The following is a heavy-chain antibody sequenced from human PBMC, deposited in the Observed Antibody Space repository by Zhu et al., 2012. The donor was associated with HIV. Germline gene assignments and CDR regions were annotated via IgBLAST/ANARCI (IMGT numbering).Heavy chain of an antibody. Sequence: QVQLQESGPGLVKPSGTLSLTCAVSGGSISSSNWWSWVRQPPEKGLEWIGEIYRSGSTNYNPSLKSRVTISVDKSKNQFSLKVTSVTAADTAVYYCARVEAVGSEDKYYFYVLHGRLGQRATVTVXS. J-gene: IGHJ6*03. CDR2: IYRSGST. V-gene: IGHV4-4*02. CDR3: ARVEAVGSEDKYYFYVLHGR. D-gene: IGHD3-10*01. CDR1: GGSISSSNW.